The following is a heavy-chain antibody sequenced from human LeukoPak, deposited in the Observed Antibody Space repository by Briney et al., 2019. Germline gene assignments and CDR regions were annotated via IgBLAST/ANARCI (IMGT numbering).Heavy chain of an antibody. V-gene: IGHV3-21*01. CDR3: ARDVRLNANGWNVVDL. D-gene: IGHD1-1*01. Sequence: PGGSLRLSCVASGFRFSTYSMNWLRQAPGKGLEWVSTISVSSAYIHYADSVKGRLTVSRDNAANSLYLEMSSLRVDDTAVYYCARDVRLNANGWNVVDLWGQGTLVTVSS. CDR2: ISVSSAYI. J-gene: IGHJ5*02. CDR1: GFRFSTYS.